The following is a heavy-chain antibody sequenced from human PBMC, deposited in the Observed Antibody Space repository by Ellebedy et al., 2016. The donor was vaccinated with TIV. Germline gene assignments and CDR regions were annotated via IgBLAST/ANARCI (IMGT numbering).Heavy chain of an antibody. D-gene: IGHD3-9*01. V-gene: IGHV1-2*04. CDR3: ARDRDNVLTGYQVDY. J-gene: IGHJ4*02. Sequence: ASVKVSCKASGYTFTGYFIHWVRQAPGQGLEWMGWINPNSGGTNYAQKFQGWVTMTRDTSISTAYMELSRLRSDDTAVYYCARDRDNVLTGYQVDYWGQGTLVTVSS. CDR1: GYTFTGYF. CDR2: INPNSGGT.